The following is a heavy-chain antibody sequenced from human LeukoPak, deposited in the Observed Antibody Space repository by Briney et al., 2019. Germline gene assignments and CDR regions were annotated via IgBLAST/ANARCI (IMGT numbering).Heavy chain of an antibody. CDR3: ARDEVGATHANIDY. Sequence: ASVKVSCKASGYTFTSYAMNWVRQAPGQGLEWMGWINTNTGNSTYAQGFTGRFVFSLDTSVSTAYLQISSLKAEDTAVYYCARDEVGATHANIDYWGQGTLVTVSS. CDR2: INTNTGNS. CDR1: GYTFTSYA. V-gene: IGHV7-4-1*02. D-gene: IGHD1-26*01. J-gene: IGHJ4*02.